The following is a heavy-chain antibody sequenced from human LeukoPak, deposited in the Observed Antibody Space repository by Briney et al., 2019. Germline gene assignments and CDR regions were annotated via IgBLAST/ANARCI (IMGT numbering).Heavy chain of an antibody. V-gene: IGHV1-69*04. Sequence: SVKVSCKASGGTFSSYAISWVRPAPGQGLEWMGRIIPILGIANYAQKFQGRVTITADKSTSTAYMELSSLRSEDTAVYYCARQNRNWFDPWGQGTLVTVSS. CDR1: GGTFSSYA. J-gene: IGHJ5*02. CDR2: IIPILGIA. CDR3: ARQNRNWFDP.